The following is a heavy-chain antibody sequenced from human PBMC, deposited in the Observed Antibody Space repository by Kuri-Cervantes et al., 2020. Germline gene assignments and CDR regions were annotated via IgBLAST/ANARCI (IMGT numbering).Heavy chain of an antibody. CDR1: GFSFSDYY. V-gene: IGHV3-7*01. CDR2: IKQDGSEK. CDR3: ARGSQWSTATASDY. J-gene: IGHJ4*02. Sequence: GGSLRLSCVASGFSFSDYYMSWVRQAPGKGLEWVANIKQDGSEKYYVDSVKGRFTISRDNAKNSLYLQMNSLRAEDTAVYYCARGSQWSTATASDYWGQGTLVTVSS. D-gene: IGHD2-15*01.